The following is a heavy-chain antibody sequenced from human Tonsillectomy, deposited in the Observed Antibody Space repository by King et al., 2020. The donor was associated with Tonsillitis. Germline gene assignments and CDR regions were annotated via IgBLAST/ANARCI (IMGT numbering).Heavy chain of an antibody. CDR3: ARDRTSIAAIGALEY. J-gene: IGHJ4*02. D-gene: IGHD6-6*01. CDR2: IYHSGST. CDR1: GASISSSNW. V-gene: IGHV4-4*02. Sequence: QPQESGPELVKPSGTLSLTCDVSGASISSSNWWPWVRQPPGKGLEWIGEIYHSGSTNYNPSLKSRVTMSVDKSKNQFSLKLSSVTAADTAVYYCARDRTSIAAIGALEYWGQGTLVTVSS.